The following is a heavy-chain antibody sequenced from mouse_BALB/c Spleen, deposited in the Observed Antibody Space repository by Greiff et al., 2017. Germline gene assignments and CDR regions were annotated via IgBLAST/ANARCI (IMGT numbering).Heavy chain of an antibody. CDR2: ILPGSGST. J-gene: IGHJ4*01. V-gene: IGHV1-9*01. D-gene: IGHD2-1*01. CDR3: ARSGGNYRYAMDY. CDR1: GYTFSSYW. Sequence: VQLQQSGAELMKPGASVKISCKATGYTFSSYWIEWVKQRPGHGLEWIGEILPGSGSTNYNEKFKGKATFTADTSSNTAYMQLSSLTSEDSAVYYCARSGGNYRYAMDYWGQGTSVTVSS.